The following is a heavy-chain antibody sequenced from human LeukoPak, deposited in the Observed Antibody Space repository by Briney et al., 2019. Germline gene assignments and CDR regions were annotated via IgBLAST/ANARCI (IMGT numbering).Heavy chain of an antibody. CDR2: ISGSGGST. Sequence: GGSLRLSCAASGFTFSSYAMSWVRQAPGKGLEWVSAISGSGGSTYYADSVKGRFTISRDNSKNTLYLQMNSLRAEDTAVYYCATGGSTSCYSQVDPWGQGTLVTVSS. V-gene: IGHV3-23*01. D-gene: IGHD2-2*02. J-gene: IGHJ5*02. CDR3: ATGGSTSCYSQVDP. CDR1: GFTFSSYA.